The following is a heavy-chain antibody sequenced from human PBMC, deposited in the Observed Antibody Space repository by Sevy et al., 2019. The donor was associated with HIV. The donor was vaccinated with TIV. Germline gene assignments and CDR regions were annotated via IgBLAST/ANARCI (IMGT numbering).Heavy chain of an antibody. CDR3: ARDVRSVVVVAATPGAFDI. Sequence: SETLSLTCTVSGGSISSGGYYWSWIRQHPGKGLEWIGYIYYSGSTYYNPSLKRRVTISVDTSKTQFSLRLSSVTAAGTAVYYCARDVRSVVVVAATPGAFDIWGQGTMVTVSS. D-gene: IGHD2-15*01. J-gene: IGHJ3*02. CDR2: IYYSGST. V-gene: IGHV4-31*03. CDR1: GGSISSGGYY.